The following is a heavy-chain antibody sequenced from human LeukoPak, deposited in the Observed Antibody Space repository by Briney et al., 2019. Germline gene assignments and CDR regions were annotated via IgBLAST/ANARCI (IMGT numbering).Heavy chain of an antibody. D-gene: IGHD2-2*01. CDR2: VYYSGST. CDR1: SGFITAYY. J-gene: IGHJ6*03. Sequence: SETLSLTCSVSSGFITAYYWSWIRQPPGKGLEWIGYVYYSGSTEYNPSLRSRVTISLEMSTHQFSLNLTSVTAADTAVYYCARTTEGYCSSASCFGFSYSYYMDVWGKGTTVTISS. CDR3: ARTTEGYCSSASCFGFSYSYYMDV. V-gene: IGHV4-59*01.